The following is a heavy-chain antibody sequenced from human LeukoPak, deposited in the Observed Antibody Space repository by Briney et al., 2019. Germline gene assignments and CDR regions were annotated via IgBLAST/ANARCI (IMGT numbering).Heavy chain of an antibody. J-gene: IGHJ4*02. V-gene: IGHV3-9*03. Sequence: GRTLRLSCAASGFTFDDYAMHWVRQAPGKGLEWVSGISWNSGSIGYADSVKGRFTISRDNAKNSLYLQMNSLRAEDMALYYCAKDLYSSSWYYFDYWGQGTLVTVSS. CDR1: GFTFDDYA. D-gene: IGHD6-13*01. CDR3: AKDLYSSSWYYFDY. CDR2: ISWNSGSI.